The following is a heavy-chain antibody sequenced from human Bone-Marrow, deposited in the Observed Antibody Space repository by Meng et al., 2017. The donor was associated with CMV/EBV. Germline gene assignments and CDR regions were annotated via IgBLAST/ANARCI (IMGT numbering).Heavy chain of an antibody. V-gene: IGHV3-21*01. CDR3: AGGIVVVPAAMWYYYYGMDV. J-gene: IGHJ6*02. CDR1: GFTFSSYA. D-gene: IGHD2-2*01. Sequence: GGSLRLSCAASGFTFSSYAMHWVRQAPGKGLEWVSSISSSSSYIYYADSVKGRFTISRDNAKNSLYLQMNSLRAEDTAVYYCAGGIVVVPAAMWYYYYGMDVWGQGTTVTVSS. CDR2: ISSSSSYI.